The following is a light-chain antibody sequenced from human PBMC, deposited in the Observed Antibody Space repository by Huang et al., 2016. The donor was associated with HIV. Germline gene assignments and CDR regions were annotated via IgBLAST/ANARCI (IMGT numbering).Light chain of an antibody. Sequence: DIQMTQSPSSLSASVGDRVTITCRASQSISGFLSWDQQKPGKAPKLLIYGASSLQTGVPSRFSGSGSGTDFTLTISSLQPEDFATYYCLQTFSSSTFGQGTKLEIK. V-gene: IGKV1-39*01. CDR1: QSISGF. J-gene: IGKJ2*01. CDR3: LQTFSSST. CDR2: GAS.